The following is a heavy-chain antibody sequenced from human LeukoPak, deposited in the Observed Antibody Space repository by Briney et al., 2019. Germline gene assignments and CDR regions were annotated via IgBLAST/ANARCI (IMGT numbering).Heavy chain of an antibody. Sequence: GGSLRLSCAACGFTFYSYGMHWVRQAPGKGLEWVAHISYNGRNNYYADSVKGRFTISRDNSKNTLYLQVSSLRTEDTAVYFCAKDNRGYFDFWGQGTLVSVSS. V-gene: IGHV3-30*18. J-gene: IGHJ4*02. CDR1: GFTFYSYG. CDR2: ISYNGRNN. D-gene: IGHD3-16*01. CDR3: AKDNRGYFDF.